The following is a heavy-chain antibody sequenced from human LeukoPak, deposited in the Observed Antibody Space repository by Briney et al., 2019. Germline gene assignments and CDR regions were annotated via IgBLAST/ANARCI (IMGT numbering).Heavy chain of an antibody. Sequence: GGSLRLSCAASGFTFSSYAMSWVRQAPVKGLEWVSGISGSGGNTYYADSVKGRFTISRDNSKNTPYLQMNSLRAEDTAVYYCAKTLGYCSSTSCVRGGMDVWGKGTTVTVSS. D-gene: IGHD2-2*01. CDR3: AKTLGYCSSTSCVRGGMDV. CDR2: ISGSGGNT. CDR1: GFTFSSYA. V-gene: IGHV3-23*01. J-gene: IGHJ6*04.